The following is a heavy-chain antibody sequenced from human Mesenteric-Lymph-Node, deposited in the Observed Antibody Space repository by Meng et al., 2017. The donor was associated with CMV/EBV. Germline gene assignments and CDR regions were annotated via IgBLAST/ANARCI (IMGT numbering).Heavy chain of an antibody. Sequence: SCEASGFDFRNYIMNWVRQAPGKGLEWVASINSSNYRYYADSLKGRFTISRDNGQNFVFLQMNSLSADDTALYYCARAQPLGEFFYWGQGTLVTVSS. D-gene: IGHD3-3*01. CDR1: GFDFRNYI. V-gene: IGHV3-69-1*01. CDR3: ARAQPLGEFFY. CDR2: INSSNYR. J-gene: IGHJ4*02.